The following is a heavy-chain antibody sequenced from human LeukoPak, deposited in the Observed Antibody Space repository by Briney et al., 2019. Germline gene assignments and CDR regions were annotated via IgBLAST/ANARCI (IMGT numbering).Heavy chain of an antibody. CDR1: GFTVSSDS. Sequence: GGSLRLSCTVSGFTVSSDSMSWVRQAPGKGLEWVSFIYSGGSTHYSDSVKGRVTISRDNSKNTLYLQMNSLRAEDTAVYYCARRAGAYSHPYDYWGQGTLVTVSS. CDR3: ARRAGAYSHPYDY. V-gene: IGHV3-53*01. J-gene: IGHJ4*02. D-gene: IGHD4/OR15-4a*01. CDR2: IYSGGST.